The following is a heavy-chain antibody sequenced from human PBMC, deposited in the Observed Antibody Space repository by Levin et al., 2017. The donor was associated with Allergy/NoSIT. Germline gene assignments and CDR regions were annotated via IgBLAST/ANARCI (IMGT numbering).Heavy chain of an antibody. V-gene: IGHV3-49*03. CDR1: GFNFGDYA. D-gene: IGHD3-16*01. CDR3: TRDSDYAWGRSPAAGAVEY. CDR2: VRSKAFDGTT. Sequence: PGGSLRLSCTASGFNFGDYAMSWFRQAPGKGLEWVGFVRSKAFDGTTDYAASVKGRFTISRDDSNSIAYLQMNSLKTEDSAVYYCTRDSDYAWGRSPAAGAVEYWGQGTLVTVSS. J-gene: IGHJ4*02.